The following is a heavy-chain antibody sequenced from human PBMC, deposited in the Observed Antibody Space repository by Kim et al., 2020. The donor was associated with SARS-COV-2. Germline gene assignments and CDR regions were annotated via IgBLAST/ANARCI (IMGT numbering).Heavy chain of an antibody. V-gene: IGHV4-31*03. CDR2: ISYSGNP. Sequence: SETLSLTCSVSGGSIRSGGKFWTWIRQHPAKGLEWIGYISYSGNPHYSPSLRSRVSISLQTSENQFSLELTSVTAADTAVYYCARGQPRDYWGQGILVTVSS. J-gene: IGHJ4*02. CDR3: ARGQPRDY. D-gene: IGHD2-2*01. CDR1: GGSIRSGGKF.